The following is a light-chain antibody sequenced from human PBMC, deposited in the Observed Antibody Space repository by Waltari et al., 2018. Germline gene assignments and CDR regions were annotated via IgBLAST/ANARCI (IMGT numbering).Light chain of an antibody. CDR2: EVS. Sequence: QSALTQPASVSGSPGQSITISCSGTDRDVGAYYFVPWYQQHPGKAPHLIIYEVSNRPSGISKRFSASKSGNTASLTISGLQAEDEADYYCSSYTTSSAPGVFGTGTRVTVL. CDR1: DRDVGAYYF. V-gene: IGLV2-14*01. CDR3: SSYTTSSAPGV. J-gene: IGLJ1*01.